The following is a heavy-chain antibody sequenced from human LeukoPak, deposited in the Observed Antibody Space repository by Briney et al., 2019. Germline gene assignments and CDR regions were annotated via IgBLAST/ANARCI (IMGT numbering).Heavy chain of an antibody. CDR1: GGPISSYY. CDR2: IYYSGST. CDR3: ARATRWLQFGD. Sequence: SETLSLTCTVSGGPISSYYWSWIRQPPGKGLEWIGYIYYSGSTNYNPSLKSRVTISVDTSKSQFSLKLSSVTAADTAVYYCARATRWLQFGDWGQGTLVTVSS. J-gene: IGHJ4*02. D-gene: IGHD5-24*01. V-gene: IGHV4-59*01.